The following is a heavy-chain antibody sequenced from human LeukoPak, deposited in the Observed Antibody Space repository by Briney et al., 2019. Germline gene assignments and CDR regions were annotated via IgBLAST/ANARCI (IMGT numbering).Heavy chain of an antibody. V-gene: IGHV1-18*01. D-gene: IGHD2/OR15-2a*01. Sequence: ASVKVSCKTSNYTFSNYGITWVRQAPGQGLEGTGWIGAYSGNSEFAQKFQGRVTMTTDASSGTAYMELKNLTPDDTAVYFCARDSSAFYGSEYFQHWGQGTLVTVSS. J-gene: IGHJ1*01. CDR1: NYTFSNYG. CDR3: ARDSSAFYGSEYFQH. CDR2: IGAYSGNS.